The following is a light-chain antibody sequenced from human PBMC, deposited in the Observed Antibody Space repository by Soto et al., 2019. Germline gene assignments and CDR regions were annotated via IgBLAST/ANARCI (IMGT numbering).Light chain of an antibody. CDR1: QSVTGSY. J-gene: IGKJ1*01. CDR2: GAS. Sequence: EIVLTQSPGTLSLSPCERATLSCSASQSVTGSYLAWYQQKPGQAPRLLMHGASTRTTGIPERFSGSGSGTDFTLTISRLEPEDFAVYYCQQYGSSPRTFGQGTKVDIK. CDR3: QQYGSSPRT. V-gene: IGKV3-20*01.